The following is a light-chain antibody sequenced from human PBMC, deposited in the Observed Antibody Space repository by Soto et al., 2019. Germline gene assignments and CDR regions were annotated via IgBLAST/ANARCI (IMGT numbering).Light chain of an antibody. V-gene: IGKV3-20*01. CDR1: QSVGSIY. Sequence: DIVLTQSPGTLSLSPGERATLSCRASQSVGSIYLAWYQQKPGQAPRLLIHGASNRAFGIPDRFSGSGSGTDFTLTISRLEPEDFAVYYCQQYGSSPRTFGQGTKVEIK. CDR2: GAS. J-gene: IGKJ1*01. CDR3: QQYGSSPRT.